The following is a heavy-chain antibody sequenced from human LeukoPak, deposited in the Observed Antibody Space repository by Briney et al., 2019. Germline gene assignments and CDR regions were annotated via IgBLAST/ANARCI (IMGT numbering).Heavy chain of an antibody. V-gene: IGHV4-39*01. Sequence: SETLSLTCTVSGGSISSSSYYWGWLRQPPGKGLEWIGSIYYSGSTYYNPSLKSRVTISVDTSKNQFSLKLSSVTAADTAVYYCARRGATTKMSYFDYWGQGTLVTVSS. J-gene: IGHJ4*02. CDR1: GGSISSSSYY. CDR3: ARRGATTKMSYFDY. D-gene: IGHD1-26*01. CDR2: IYYSGST.